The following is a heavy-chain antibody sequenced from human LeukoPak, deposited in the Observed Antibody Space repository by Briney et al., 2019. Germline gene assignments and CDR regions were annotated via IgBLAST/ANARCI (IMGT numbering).Heavy chain of an antibody. V-gene: IGHV3-23*01. Sequence: GGSLRLSCAASGFTFSSYAMSWVRQAPGKGLEWVSAISGSGGSTYYADSVKGRFTISRDNSKNTLYLQMNSLRAEDTAVYYCARDEESSSWYPRTTPPFDYWGQGTLVTVSS. CDR1: GFTFSSYA. CDR3: ARDEESSSWYPRTTPPFDY. CDR2: ISGSGGST. J-gene: IGHJ4*02. D-gene: IGHD6-13*01.